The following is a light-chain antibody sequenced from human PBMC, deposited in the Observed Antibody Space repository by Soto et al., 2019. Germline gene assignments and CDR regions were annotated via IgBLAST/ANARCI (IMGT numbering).Light chain of an antibody. CDR2: NNN. V-gene: IGLV1-44*01. J-gene: IGLJ3*02. CDR1: RSNIESNT. Sequence: QSVLTQPPSASGTPGQRVTISCSGSRSNIESNTVNWYQQLPGTAPKLLIFNNNQWPSGVPDRFSGSKSGTSASLAISGLQSGDGADYYCAAWDDSLNGWVFGGGTKLTVL. CDR3: AAWDDSLNGWV.